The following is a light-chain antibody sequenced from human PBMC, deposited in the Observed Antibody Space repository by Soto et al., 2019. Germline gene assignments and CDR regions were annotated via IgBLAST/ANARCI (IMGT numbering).Light chain of an antibody. CDR2: DAS. CDR3: QQRSNWPREIT. J-gene: IGKJ5*01. Sequence: EIVLTQSPVTLSLSPGERATLSCRASQTVSSYLAWYQQKPGQAPRLLIYDASNRATGIPARFSGSGSGTDFTLTIGSLEPEDFAVYYCQQRSNWPREITFGQGTRLEMK. V-gene: IGKV3-11*01. CDR1: QTVSSY.